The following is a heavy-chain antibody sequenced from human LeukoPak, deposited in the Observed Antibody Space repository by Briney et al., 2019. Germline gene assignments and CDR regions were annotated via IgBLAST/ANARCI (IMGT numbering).Heavy chain of an antibody. V-gene: IGHV4-59*01. D-gene: IGHD3-16*01. CDR2: IYYNGIT. Sequence: PSETLSLTCTVSGGSISSYYWSWIRQPPGKGLEWIGYIYYNGITNSNPSLTSRVTISVDTSKNQFSLKLSSVTAADTAVYYCARDLSYDSDYWGQGTLVTVSS. J-gene: IGHJ4*02. CDR1: GGSISSYY. CDR3: ARDLSYDSDY.